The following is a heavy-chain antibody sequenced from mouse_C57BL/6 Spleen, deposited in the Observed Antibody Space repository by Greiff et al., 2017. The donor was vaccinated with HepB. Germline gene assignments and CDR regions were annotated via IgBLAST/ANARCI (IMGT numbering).Heavy chain of an antibody. CDR3: ARGRYSNYWFAY. V-gene: IGHV1-9*01. CDR2: MLPGSGST. Sequence: QVQLKESGAELMKPGASVKLSCKATGYTFTGYWIEWVKQRPGHGLEWIGEMLPGSGSTNYNEKFKGKATFTADTSSNTAYMQLSSLTTEDSAIYYCARGRYSNYWFAYWGQGTLVTVSA. CDR1: GYTFTGYW. D-gene: IGHD2-5*01. J-gene: IGHJ3*01.